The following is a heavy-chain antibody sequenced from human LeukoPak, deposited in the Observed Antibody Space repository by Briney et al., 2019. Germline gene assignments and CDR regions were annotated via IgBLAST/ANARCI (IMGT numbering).Heavy chain of an antibody. J-gene: IGHJ4*02. D-gene: IGHD3-22*01. CDR3: ARAHYYDSSGYYDY. Sequence: SETLSLTCAVYGGSFSGYYWSWIRQPPGKGLEWIGEINHSESTNYNPSLKSRVTILVDTSKNQFSLKLSSVTAADTAVYYCARAHYYDSSGYYDYWGQGTLVTVSS. V-gene: IGHV4-34*01. CDR1: GGSFSGYY. CDR2: INHSEST.